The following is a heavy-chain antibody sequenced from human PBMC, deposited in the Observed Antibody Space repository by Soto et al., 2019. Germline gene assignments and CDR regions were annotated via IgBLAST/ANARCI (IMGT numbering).Heavy chain of an antibody. V-gene: IGHV3-33*01. D-gene: IGHD6-19*01. Sequence: QVQLVESGGGVVQPGRSLRLSCAASGFTFSSYGMHWVRQAPGKGLEWVAVIWYDGSNKYYADSVKGRFTISRDNSKNTLYLQMNSLRAEDTAVYYCARYGPQQWLVSYPRSGMDVWGQGTTVTVSS. J-gene: IGHJ6*02. CDR1: GFTFSSYG. CDR2: IWYDGSNK. CDR3: ARYGPQQWLVSYPRSGMDV.